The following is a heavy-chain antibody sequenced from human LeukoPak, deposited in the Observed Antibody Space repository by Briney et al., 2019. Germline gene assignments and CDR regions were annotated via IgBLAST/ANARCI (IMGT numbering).Heavy chain of an antibody. CDR3: AKDLREYYYDSSGYRAFDY. D-gene: IGHD3-22*01. J-gene: IGHJ4*02. CDR2: ISGSGGST. CDR1: GFSFSSYA. Sequence: GGSLKLSCAASGFSFSSYAMSWFRQAPGKCLASLSAISGSGGSTYYADSVKGRFTISRDNSKNTLYLQMNSLRAEDTAVYYCAKDLREYYYDSSGYRAFDYWGQGTLVTVSS. V-gene: IGHV3-23*01.